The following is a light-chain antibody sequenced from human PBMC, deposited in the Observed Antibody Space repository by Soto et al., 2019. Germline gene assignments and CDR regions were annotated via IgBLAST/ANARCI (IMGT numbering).Light chain of an antibody. CDR1: QSFVYSDGNTY. CDR3: MQGSFWPWT. Sequence: DVVMTQSPLSLPVTLGQPASMPGGSSQSFVYSDGNTYLIWFHQRPGQSPRRLIFKVSNRDSGVPDRFSGSGAGSDFTLKISRVEAEDVGVYYCMQGSFWPWTFGQGTKVDI. CDR2: KVS. V-gene: IGKV2-30*01. J-gene: IGKJ1*01.